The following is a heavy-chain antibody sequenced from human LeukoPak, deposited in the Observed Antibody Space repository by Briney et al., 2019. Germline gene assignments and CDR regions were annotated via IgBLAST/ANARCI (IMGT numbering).Heavy chain of an antibody. D-gene: IGHD6-13*01. CDR1: GDTLTGYY. CDR2: INPNSGGT. J-gene: IGHJ4*02. CDR3: ARDKEGVAAVL. Sequence: ASVKVSCKASGDTLTGYYMHWVRQAPGQGLEWMGRINPNSGGTNYAQKFQGGVTMTRDTSISTAYMELSRLRSDDTAVYYCARDKEGVAAVLWGLGTLVTVSS. V-gene: IGHV1-2*06.